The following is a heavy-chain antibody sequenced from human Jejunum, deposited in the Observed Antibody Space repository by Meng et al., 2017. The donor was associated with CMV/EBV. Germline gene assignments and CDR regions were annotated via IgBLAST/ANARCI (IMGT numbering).Heavy chain of an antibody. CDR3: ARHGDYLDV. CDR2: LTPKTGGT. D-gene: IGHD2-21*02. Sequence: SGKASGYTFTGNHLHWVRQAPGQGLEWMGWLTPKTGGTFYAQKFQGRVTMTGDTSMSTAYMELRRLTADDTAVYYCARHGDYLDVWGQGTTVTVSS. J-gene: IGHJ6*02. CDR1: GYTFTGNH. V-gene: IGHV1-2*02.